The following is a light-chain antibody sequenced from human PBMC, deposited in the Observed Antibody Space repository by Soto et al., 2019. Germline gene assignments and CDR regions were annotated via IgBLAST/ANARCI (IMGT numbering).Light chain of an antibody. CDR2: EGG. CDR1: SSNIGARYD. J-gene: IGLJ2*01. V-gene: IGLV1-40*01. CDR3: CSFALRSTLI. Sequence: QSVLTQPPSVSGSPGQRVTISCTGSSSNIGARYDVHWYQQLPGTAPKLMIYEGGKRPSGVSNRFSGSKSGNTASLTISGLQAEDEADYYCCSFALRSTLIFGGGTKLTVL.